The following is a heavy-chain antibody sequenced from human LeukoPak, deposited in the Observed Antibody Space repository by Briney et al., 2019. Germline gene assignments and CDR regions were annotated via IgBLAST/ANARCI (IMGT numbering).Heavy chain of an antibody. V-gene: IGHV3-23*01. Sequence: GGSLRLSCAASGFTFSSYAMSWVRQAPGKGLEWGSAISGSGGSTYYADSVKGGFTISRDNSKNTLYLQMNSLRAEDTAVYYCAKDRKPLDAFDIWGQGTMVTVSS. D-gene: IGHD1-14*01. CDR2: ISGSGGST. CDR3: AKDRKPLDAFDI. J-gene: IGHJ3*02. CDR1: GFTFSSYA.